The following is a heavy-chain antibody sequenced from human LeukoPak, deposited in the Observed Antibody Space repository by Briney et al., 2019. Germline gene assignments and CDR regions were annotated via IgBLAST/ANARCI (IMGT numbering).Heavy chain of an antibody. D-gene: IGHD6-6*01. V-gene: IGHV5-51*01. J-gene: IGHJ3*02. CDR3: ASHEYSSSPRDAFDI. CDR2: IYPGDSDT. Sequence: GESLKISCKASGYTFTSYGISWVRQMPGKGLEWMGIIYPGDSDTRYSPSFQGQVTISADKSISTAYLQWSSLKASDTAMYYCASHEYSSSPRDAFDIWGQGTMVTVSS. CDR1: GYTFTSYG.